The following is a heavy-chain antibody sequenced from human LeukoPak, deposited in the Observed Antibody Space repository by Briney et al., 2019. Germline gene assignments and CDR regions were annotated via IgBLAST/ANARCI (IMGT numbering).Heavy chain of an antibody. J-gene: IGHJ4*02. D-gene: IGHD5-18*01. CDR2: INPNSGGT. V-gene: IGHV1-2*02. CDR1: GYTFTGYY. Sequence: ASVKVSCKASGYTFTGYYMHWVRQAPGQGLEWMGWINPNSGGTNYAQKFQGRVTMTRDTSISTAYMELSRLRSDDTAVYYCASMIATVDTAMVDFDYWGQGTPVTVSS. CDR3: ASMIATVDTAMVDFDY.